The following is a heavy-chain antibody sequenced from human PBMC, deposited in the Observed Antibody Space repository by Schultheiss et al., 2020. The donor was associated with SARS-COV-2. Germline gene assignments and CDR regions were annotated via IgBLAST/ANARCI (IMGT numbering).Heavy chain of an antibody. Sequence: GGSLRLSCAASGFTFSSYAMSWVRQAPGKGLEWVSAISGSGGSTYYADSVKGRFTISRDNSKNTLYLQMNSLRAEDTALYYCAKAMGGGYSYGLDYYYGMDVWGQGTTVTVSS. V-gene: IGHV3-23*01. CDR3: AKAMGGGYSYGLDYYYGMDV. CDR2: ISGSGGST. D-gene: IGHD5-18*01. J-gene: IGHJ6*02. CDR1: GFTFSSYA.